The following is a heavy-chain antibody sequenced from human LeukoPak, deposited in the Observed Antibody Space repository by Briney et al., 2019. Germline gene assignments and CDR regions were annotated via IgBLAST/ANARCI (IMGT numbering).Heavy chain of an antibody. J-gene: IGHJ3*02. V-gene: IGHV3-9*01. D-gene: IGHD1-26*01. CDR3: AKDFYEGGSYLQAFDI. Sequence: GGSLRLSCAASGFTFSSYGITWVRQAPGKGLEWVSGISWNSGSIGYADSVKGRFTISRDNAKNSLYLQMNSLRAEDTALYYCAKDFYEGGSYLQAFDIWGQGTMVTVSS. CDR2: ISWNSGSI. CDR1: GFTFSSYG.